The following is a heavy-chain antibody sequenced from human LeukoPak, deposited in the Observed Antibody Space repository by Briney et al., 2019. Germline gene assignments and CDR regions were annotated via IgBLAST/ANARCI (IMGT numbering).Heavy chain of an antibody. CDR3: AATTYYDSSGYSYRT. CDR1: GGSISSSNYY. D-gene: IGHD3-22*01. CDR2: IYYSGST. V-gene: IGHV4-39*01. J-gene: IGHJ5*02. Sequence: SETLSLTCTVSGGSISSSNYYWGWIRQPPGKGLEWIGSIYYSGSTYFTPSLKSRVTISVDTSKNQFSLKLTSVTAADTAVYYCAATTYYDSSGYSYRTWGQGTLVTVSS.